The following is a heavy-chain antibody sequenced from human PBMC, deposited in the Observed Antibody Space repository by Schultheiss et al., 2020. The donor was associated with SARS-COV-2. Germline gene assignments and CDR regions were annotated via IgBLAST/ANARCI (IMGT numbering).Heavy chain of an antibody. D-gene: IGHD2-15*01. CDR1: GGSISSGGYF. Sequence: SETLSLTCTVSGGSISSGGYFWTWIRQRPGKGLEWIGYISYSGSTYYNPSLKSRLTISVDMSQNHLSLKLSSVTAADTAIYYCARALGSAYSYGMDVWGQGTTVTVSS. CDR3: ARALGSAYSYGMDV. V-gene: IGHV4-31*03. J-gene: IGHJ6*02. CDR2: ISYSGST.